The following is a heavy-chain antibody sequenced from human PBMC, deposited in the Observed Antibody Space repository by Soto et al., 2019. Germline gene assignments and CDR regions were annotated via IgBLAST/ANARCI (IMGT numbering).Heavy chain of an antibody. V-gene: IGHV1-8*01. CDR2: MNPNSGNT. Sequence: QVQLVQSGAEVKKPGASVKVSCKASGYTFTSYDINWVRQATGQGLEWMGWMNPNSGNTGYAQKFQGRVTMTRNTSISTAYMELSSLRSEGTAVYYCARESIAAAALYYYYGMDVWGQGTTVTVSS. D-gene: IGHD6-13*01. CDR3: ARESIAAAALYYYYGMDV. CDR1: GYTFTSYD. J-gene: IGHJ6*02.